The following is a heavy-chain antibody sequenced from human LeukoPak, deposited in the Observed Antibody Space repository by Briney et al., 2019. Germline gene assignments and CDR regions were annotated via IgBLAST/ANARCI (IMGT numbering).Heavy chain of an antibody. CDR1: EFIFRDYA. CDR2: LRGDGET. D-gene: IGHD3-16*01. J-gene: IGHJ4*02. CDR3: AKASWVSSADAVL. V-gene: IGHV3-23*01. Sequence: PGGSLRLSCVASEFIFRDYAMSWVRQAPAGGLEWVSSLRGDGETFYTDSVKGRLTLSRDHSRNTVYLQLNNLRVEDTAAYYCAKASWVSSADAVLWGQGTLVTVS.